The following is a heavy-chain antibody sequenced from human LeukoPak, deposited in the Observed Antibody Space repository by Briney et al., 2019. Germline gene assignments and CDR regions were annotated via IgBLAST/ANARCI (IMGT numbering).Heavy chain of an antibody. V-gene: IGHV4-39*01. CDR1: GGSISSSSYY. J-gene: IGHJ4*02. CDR3: ARLRQIGYDPPIDY. Sequence: SETLSLTCTVSGGSISSSSYYWGWIRQPPGKGLEWIGSIYYSGSTYYNPSLKSRVTISVDTSKNQFSLKLSSVTAADTAVYYCARLRQIGYDPPIDYWGQGTLVTASS. CDR2: IYYSGST. D-gene: IGHD5-12*01.